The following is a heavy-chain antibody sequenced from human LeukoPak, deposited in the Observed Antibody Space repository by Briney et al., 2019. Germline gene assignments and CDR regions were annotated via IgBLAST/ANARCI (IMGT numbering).Heavy chain of an antibody. Sequence: SETLSLTCAVYGGSFSGYYWSWIRQPPGKGLEWIGEINHSGSTNYNPSPKSRVTISVDTSKNQFSLKLSSVTAADTAVYYCARRSITMVRGAWFDPWGQGTLVTVSS. CDR1: GGSFSGYY. CDR2: INHSGST. D-gene: IGHD3-10*01. CDR3: ARRSITMVRGAWFDP. V-gene: IGHV4-34*01. J-gene: IGHJ5*02.